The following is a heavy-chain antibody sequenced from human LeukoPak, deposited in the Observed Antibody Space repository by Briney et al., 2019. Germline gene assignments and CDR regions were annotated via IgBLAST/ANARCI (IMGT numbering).Heavy chain of an antibody. CDR2: IIPIFGTA. CDR3: ARWVIVVVPAAISYYGMDV. Sequence: GAPVKVSCKASGGTFSSYAISWVRQAPGQGLEWMGGIIPIFGTANYAQKFQGRVTITVDESTSTAYMGLSSLRSEDTAVYYCARWVIVVVPAAISYYGMDVWGQGTTVTVSS. J-gene: IGHJ6*02. CDR1: GGTFSSYA. V-gene: IGHV1-69*13. D-gene: IGHD2-2*02.